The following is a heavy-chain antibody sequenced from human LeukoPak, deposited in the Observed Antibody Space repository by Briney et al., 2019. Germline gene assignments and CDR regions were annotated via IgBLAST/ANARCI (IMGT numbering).Heavy chain of an antibody. CDR2: INSNGGST. D-gene: IGHD5-12*01. V-gene: IGHV3-64D*06. Sequence: GGSLRLSCPAPGFTFSSYAMHWVGQAQGKGLEYVSAINSNGGSTYYADSVKGRFTISRDNSKNTLYLQMSSLTAEDTAVYYCVKAGHSGYDYNDWGQGNLVTVSS. CDR1: GFTFSSYA. J-gene: IGHJ4*02. CDR3: VKAGHSGYDYND.